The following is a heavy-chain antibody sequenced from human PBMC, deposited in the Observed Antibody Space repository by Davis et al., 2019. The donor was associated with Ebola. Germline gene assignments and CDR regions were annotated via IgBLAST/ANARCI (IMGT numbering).Heavy chain of an antibody. CDR2: MSYDGRNK. J-gene: IGHJ4*02. CDR1: GFTFSNYA. Sequence: GGSLRLSCAASGFTFSNYAMHWVRQAPGKGLEWVAVMSYDGRNKDYADSVKGRFTISRDNSKNTLYLQMNSLRAEDTAVYHCARDSKAYCGGDCYHHDYWGQGTLVTVSS. V-gene: IGHV3-30*04. CDR3: ARDSKAYCGGDCYHHDY. D-gene: IGHD2-21*02.